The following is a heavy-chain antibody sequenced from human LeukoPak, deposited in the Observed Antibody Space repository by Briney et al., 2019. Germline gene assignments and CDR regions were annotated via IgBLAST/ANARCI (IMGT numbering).Heavy chain of an antibody. V-gene: IGHV3-66*02. CDR2: LYSGGDT. D-gene: IGHD3-10*01. J-gene: IGHJ6*03. CDR3: ARGENYYFHTDV. Sequence: PGGSLRLSCAASGFCVSNSYMSWVRQAPGKGLEWVSILYSGGDTYYAASVRGRFTISRDNAKNTLYLHMNTLSAADTAVYFCARGENYYFHTDVWGIGATVTVSS. CDR1: GFCVSNSY.